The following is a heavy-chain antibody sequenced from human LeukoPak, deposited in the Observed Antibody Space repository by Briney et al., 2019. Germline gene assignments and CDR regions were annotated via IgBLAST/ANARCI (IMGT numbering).Heavy chain of an antibody. D-gene: IGHD6-13*01. V-gene: IGHV3-74*01. Sequence: GGSLRLSCAASGCTFSTYWMHGFRQVPGRGLVGVSRINSDGSIKTYADSVKGRFTISRDNAKNTLYLQMNSLRVEDTAVYYCAGGISATSGGWGQGTMVTVSS. CDR1: GCTFSTYW. J-gene: IGHJ3*01. CDR3: AGGISATSGG. CDR2: INSDGSIK.